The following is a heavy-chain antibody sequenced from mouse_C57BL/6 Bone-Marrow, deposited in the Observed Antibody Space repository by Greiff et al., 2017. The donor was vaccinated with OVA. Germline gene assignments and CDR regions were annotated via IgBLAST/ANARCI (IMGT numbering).Heavy chain of an antibody. J-gene: IGHJ1*03. Sequence: VKVVESGAELVKPGASVKISCKASGYAFSSYWMNWVKQRPGKGLEWIGQIYPGDGDTNYNGKFKGKATLTADKSSSTAYMQLSSLTSEDSAVYFCAREGALSTVWYFDVWGTGTTVTVSS. CDR2: IYPGDGDT. CDR3: AREGALSTVWYFDV. V-gene: IGHV1-80*01. D-gene: IGHD1-1*01. CDR1: GYAFSSYW.